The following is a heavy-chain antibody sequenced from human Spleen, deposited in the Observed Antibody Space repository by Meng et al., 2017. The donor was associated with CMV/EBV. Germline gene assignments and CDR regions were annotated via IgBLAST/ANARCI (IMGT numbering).Heavy chain of an antibody. D-gene: IGHD6-13*01. J-gene: IGHJ4*02. CDR2: IYFSGST. Sequence: SVRSGSYYWGWIRQPPGRRLEWIGYIYFSGSTNYNPSLKSRVTMSVDTSKNQFSLKVKSVTAADTAVYFCARAPIAATGQSLYYIDYWGLGTLVTVSS. CDR1: SVRSGSYY. V-gene: IGHV4-61*01. CDR3: ARAPIAATGQSLYYIDY.